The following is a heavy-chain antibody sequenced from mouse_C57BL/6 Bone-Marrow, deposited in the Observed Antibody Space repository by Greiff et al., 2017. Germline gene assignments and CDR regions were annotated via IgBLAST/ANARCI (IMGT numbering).Heavy chain of an antibody. D-gene: IGHD2-1*01. Sequence: LQQPGAELVKPGASVKLSCKASGYTFTSYWMHWVKQRPGQGLEWIGMIHPNSGSTNYNEKFKGKATLTVDKSSSTAYMQLSSLTSEDSAVYYCARRNYNFDYWGPGTTLTVSS. CDR3: ARRNYNFDY. CDR1: GYTFTSYW. V-gene: IGHV1-64*01. CDR2: IHPNSGST. J-gene: IGHJ2*01.